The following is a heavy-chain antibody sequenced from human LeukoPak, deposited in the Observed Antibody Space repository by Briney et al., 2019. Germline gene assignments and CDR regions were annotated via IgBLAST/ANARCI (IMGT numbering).Heavy chain of an antibody. J-gene: IGHJ4*02. CDR2: IKQDGSEK. Sequence: GGSLRLSCAASGFTFSDYYMSWVRQAPGKGLEWVANIKQDGSEKYYVDSVKGRFTISRDNAKNSLYLQMNSLRAEDTAVYYCARSGRFGDVGRYWGQGTLVTVSS. CDR1: GFTFSDYY. D-gene: IGHD3-10*01. CDR3: ARSGRFGDVGRY. V-gene: IGHV3-7*01.